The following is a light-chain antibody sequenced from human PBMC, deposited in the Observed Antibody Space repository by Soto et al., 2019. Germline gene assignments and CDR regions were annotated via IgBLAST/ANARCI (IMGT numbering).Light chain of an antibody. CDR3: QQYDSSPWT. Sequence: DIEMTQSPGTLSLSPGERATLTCRASQSVSSYYLAWYQQTPGPAQRLLIYAASSRDTGIPDRFSGSGSGTDFTLTISRLEPEDFAVYYCQQYDSSPWTFGQGTKVDIK. CDR2: AAS. J-gene: IGKJ1*01. CDR1: QSVSSYY. V-gene: IGKV3-20*01.